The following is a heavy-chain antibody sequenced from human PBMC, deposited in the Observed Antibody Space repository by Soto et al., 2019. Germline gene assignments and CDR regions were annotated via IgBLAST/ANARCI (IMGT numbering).Heavy chain of an antibody. D-gene: IGHD3-3*01. CDR2: ISPDGSIE. V-gene: IGHV3-30*09. CDR3: ARRFLEWFNNGLDV. J-gene: IGHJ6*02. CDR1: GFNFSNHA. Sequence: QVYLVESGGGVVRPGRSLTLSCAASGFNFSNHAMHWVRQAPGKGLEWVTVISPDGSIEGQADSVKGRFAISRDNSNNPVFLQMNSLTPDDTAVYYCARRFLEWFNNGLDVWGQGTTVTVSS.